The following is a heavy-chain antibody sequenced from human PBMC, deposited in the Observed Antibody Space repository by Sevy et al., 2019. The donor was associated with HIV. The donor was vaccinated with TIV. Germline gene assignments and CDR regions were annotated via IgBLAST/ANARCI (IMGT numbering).Heavy chain of an antibody. V-gene: IGHV3-30*02. D-gene: IGHD6-13*01. CDR3: AKDLAGPGRRYFDY. CDR2: IRYDGSDK. CDR1: GFTFRNYG. J-gene: IGHJ4*02. Sequence: WGSLRLSCAGSGFTFRNYGMHWVRQVPGKGLEWVTFIRYDGSDKYYAASVKGRFTISRDDSKNTLYLQMDSLRAEDTAIYYCAKDLAGPGRRYFDYWGQGTLVTVSS.